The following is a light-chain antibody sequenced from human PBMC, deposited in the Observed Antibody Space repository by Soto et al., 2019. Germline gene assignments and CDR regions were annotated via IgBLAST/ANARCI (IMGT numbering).Light chain of an antibody. Sequence: QSVLTQPPSASESPGQSVTISCTGTSSDVGGYNSVSWYQQHPGKAPKLIIYAVSERPSGVPDRFSGSKSGNTASLTVSGLQAEDEADYYCNSFAGSNNLSVFGTGTKGTVL. CDR1: SSDVGGYNS. CDR3: NSFAGSNNLSV. V-gene: IGLV2-8*01. J-gene: IGLJ1*01. CDR2: AVS.